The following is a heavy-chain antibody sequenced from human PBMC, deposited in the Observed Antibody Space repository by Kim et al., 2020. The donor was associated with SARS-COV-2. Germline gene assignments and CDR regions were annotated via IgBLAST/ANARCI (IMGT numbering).Heavy chain of an antibody. Sequence: SVKVSCKASGGTFSSYAISWVRQAPGQGLEWMGGIIPIFGTANYAQKFQGRVTITADESTSTAYMELSSLRSEDTAVYYCAGRGIAAYYYYYGMDVWGQGTTVTVSS. CDR1: GGTFSSYA. V-gene: IGHV1-69*13. CDR3: AGRGIAAYYYYYGMDV. D-gene: IGHD6-13*01. CDR2: IIPIFGTA. J-gene: IGHJ6*02.